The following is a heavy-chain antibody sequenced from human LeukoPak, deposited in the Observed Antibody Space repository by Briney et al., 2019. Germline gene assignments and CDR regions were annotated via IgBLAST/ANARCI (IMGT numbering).Heavy chain of an antibody. CDR1: GYTLTNYA. V-gene: IGHV7-4-1*02. CDR3: ARDSIPARRRGAYNWFDP. CDR2: ININTGNP. J-gene: IGHJ5*02. Sequence: ASGKVSCKASGYTLTNYAMNWVRQAPGQGLEWMGWININTGNPTYAQGFTGRFVFSLDTSVSTAYLQISSLKAEDTAVYYCARDSIPARRRGAYNWFDPWGQGTLVTVSS. D-gene: IGHD6-6*01.